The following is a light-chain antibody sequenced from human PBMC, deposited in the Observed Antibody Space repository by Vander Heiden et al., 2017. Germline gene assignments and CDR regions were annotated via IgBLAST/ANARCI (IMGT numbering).Light chain of an antibody. CDR1: QSVLYSSNNKNY. V-gene: IGKV4-1*01. CDR3: QQYYTTLT. CDR2: WAS. Sequence: DIVMTQSPDPLAVSLGERATINCKSSQSVLYSSNNKNYLAWYRQKPGQPPELLIYWASTREPGVPDRFSGSGSGTDFTLTISSLQAEDVAVYYCQQYYTTLTFGQGTRLEIK. J-gene: IGKJ5*01.